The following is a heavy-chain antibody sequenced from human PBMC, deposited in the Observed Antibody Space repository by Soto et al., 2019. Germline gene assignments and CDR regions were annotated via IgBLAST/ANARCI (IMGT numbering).Heavy chain of an antibody. Sequence: QVQLQESGPGLVKPSQTLSLTCTVSGGSISSGDYYWSWIRQPPGKGLEWIGYIPSSGSTHNNPALKSLVSISVDTSKNQVSLKLRSVTAAVTAVYYCARGRNRFDPWGQGTLVTVSS. V-gene: IGHV4-30-4*01. J-gene: IGHJ5*02. CDR1: GGSISSGDYY. CDR2: IPSSGST. CDR3: ARGRNRFDP.